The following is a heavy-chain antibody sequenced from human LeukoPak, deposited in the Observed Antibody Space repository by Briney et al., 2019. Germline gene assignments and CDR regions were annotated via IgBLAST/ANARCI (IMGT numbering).Heavy chain of an antibody. V-gene: IGHV3-48*01. Sequence: GGSLRLSCAASGFAFSSYAMNWVRQAPGKGLEWVSSISSSSSTIYYADSVRGRFTISRDNAKNSLYLQMNSLRAEDTAVYYCARRKEIDYWVQGTLVTVSS. CDR3: ARRKEIDY. J-gene: IGHJ4*02. CDR1: GFAFSSYA. CDR2: ISSSSSTI.